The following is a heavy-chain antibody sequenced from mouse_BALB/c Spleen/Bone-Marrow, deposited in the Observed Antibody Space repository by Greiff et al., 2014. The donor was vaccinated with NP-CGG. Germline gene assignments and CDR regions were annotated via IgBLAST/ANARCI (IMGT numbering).Heavy chain of an antibody. CDR2: IDPANGNT. V-gene: IGHV14-3*02. CDR1: GFSIKDTY. Sequence: VQLKESGAELVKPGASVKLSCTASGFSIKDTYMHWVKQRPEQGLEWIGRIDPANGNTKYDPKFQGKATITADTSSNTAYLQLFSLTSEDTAVYYCARTPRATFYFDYWGQGTTLTVSS. J-gene: IGHJ2*01. CDR3: ARTPRATFYFDY. D-gene: IGHD3-1*01.